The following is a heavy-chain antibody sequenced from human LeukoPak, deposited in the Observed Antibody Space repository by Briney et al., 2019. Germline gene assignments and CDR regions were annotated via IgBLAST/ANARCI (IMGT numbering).Heavy chain of an antibody. CDR1: GDSLSSSNW. D-gene: IGHD6-13*01. CDR2: IYHSGST. Sequence: PSETLSLTCAVSGDSLSSSNWWSWVRQPPGKGLEWIGEIYHSGSTNYNPSLRSRVTISLDKSKNHFSLKLSSVTAADTAVYYCARAKDSSSWSPGNWFDPWGQGTLVTVSS. V-gene: IGHV4-4*02. CDR3: ARAKDSSSWSPGNWFDP. J-gene: IGHJ5*02.